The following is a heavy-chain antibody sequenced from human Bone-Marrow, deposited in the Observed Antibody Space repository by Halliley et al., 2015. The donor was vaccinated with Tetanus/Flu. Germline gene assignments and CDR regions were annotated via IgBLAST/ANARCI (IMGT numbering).Heavy chain of an antibody. J-gene: IGHJ4*02. CDR3: ATLTEFDY. CDR2: RWYDGSNK. CDR1: GFTFSNYN. V-gene: IGHV3-33*07. Sequence: SGFTFSNYNIYWVRQAPGKGLEWVGVRWYDGSNKYYADSMKGRFTISRDNSKNMLYLQMNTLRAEDTALYYCATLTEFDYWGQGTLVTVSS.